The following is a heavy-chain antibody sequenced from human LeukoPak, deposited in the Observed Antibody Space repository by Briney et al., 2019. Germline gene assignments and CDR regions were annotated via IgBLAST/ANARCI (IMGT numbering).Heavy chain of an antibody. Sequence: ASVKVSCKASGYTFTSYYMHWVRQAPGQGLEWMGIINPSGGSTTYAQKFQGRVTMTMDTSTSTVYMELSSLRSEDTAVYYCARDCLDGDSSGYYDYWGQGTLVTVSS. CDR2: INPSGGST. J-gene: IGHJ4*02. CDR3: ARDCLDGDSSGYYDY. CDR1: GYTFTSYY. D-gene: IGHD3-22*01. V-gene: IGHV1-46*01.